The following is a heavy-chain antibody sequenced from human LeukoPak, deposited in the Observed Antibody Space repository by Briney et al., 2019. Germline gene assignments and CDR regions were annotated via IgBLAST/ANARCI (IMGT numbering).Heavy chain of an antibody. D-gene: IGHD3-10*01. CDR1: GFIFSNAW. J-gene: IGHJ5*02. V-gene: IGHV3-15*01. CDR3: AKDLLRDRWFGES. CDR2: IKRKTDGGTT. Sequence: GGSLRLSCAASGFIFSNAWMTWVRQAPGKGLEWVGRIKRKTDGGTTGYAAPVKGRFTISRDDSKNTLYLQMDSLRPEDTAVYYCAKDLLRDRWFGESWGQGTLVTVSS.